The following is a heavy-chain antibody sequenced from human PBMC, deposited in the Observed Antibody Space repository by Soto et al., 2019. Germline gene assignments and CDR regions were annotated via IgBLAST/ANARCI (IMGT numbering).Heavy chain of an antibody. CDR2: IHHGGST. V-gene: IGHV4-4*02. J-gene: IGHJ4*02. D-gene: IGHD3-10*01. CDR3: ARYDYGSGNDYNIDY. Sequence: QVQLREAGPGLVKPSGTLSLTCAVSGASISSINWWSWVRQAPGKGPEWIGEIHHGGSTNYNPSLERRVTISVDKSKNQFPLKLTSVTAADTAVYYCARYDYGSGNDYNIDYWGQGTLVTVSS. CDR1: GASISSINW.